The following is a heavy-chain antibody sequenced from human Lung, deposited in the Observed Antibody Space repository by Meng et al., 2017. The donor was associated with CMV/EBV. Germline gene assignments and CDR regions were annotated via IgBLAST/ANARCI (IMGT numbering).Heavy chain of an antibody. CDR1: GFYFSDHG. V-gene: IGHV3-30*02. CDR3: ARSYNGKYYPPYYYYYYGMDV. J-gene: IGHJ6*02. Sequence: GESLKISCTASGFYFSDHGMHWVRQAPGKGLEWLTFTHYDESDKYYTDSVKGRFTISRDNSKKTLSLQMNSLSAEDTAVYYCARSYNGKYYPPYYYYYYGMDVWGQGTTVTVSS. D-gene: IGHD1-26*01. CDR2: THYDESDK.